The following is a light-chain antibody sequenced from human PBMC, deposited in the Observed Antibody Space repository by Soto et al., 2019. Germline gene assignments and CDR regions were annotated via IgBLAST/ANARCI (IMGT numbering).Light chain of an antibody. V-gene: IGLV1-47*01. CDR1: NSNIGSYY. Sequence: QSVLTQPPSASGTPGQRVTISCSGSNSNIGSYYVYWYQHLPGTAPKLLIYRNNQRPSGVPDRFSGSKSGTSASLAISGLRSEDEADYYCAASDDSLSGHVVFGGGTKLTVL. CDR2: RNN. J-gene: IGLJ2*01. CDR3: AASDDSLSGHVV.